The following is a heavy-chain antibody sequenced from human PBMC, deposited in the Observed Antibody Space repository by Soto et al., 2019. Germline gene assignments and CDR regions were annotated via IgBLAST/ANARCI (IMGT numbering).Heavy chain of an antibody. D-gene: IGHD3-22*01. J-gene: IGHJ4*02. CDR1: GFTVSSNY. CDR2: IYSGGST. CDR3: ASLITMIGEDY. Sequence: GGSLRLSCAASGFTVSSNYMSWVRQAPGKGLEWVSVIYSGGSTYYADSVKGRFTISRDNSKNTLYLQINSLRAEDTAVYYCASLITMIGEDYWGQGTLVTVSS. V-gene: IGHV3-66*01.